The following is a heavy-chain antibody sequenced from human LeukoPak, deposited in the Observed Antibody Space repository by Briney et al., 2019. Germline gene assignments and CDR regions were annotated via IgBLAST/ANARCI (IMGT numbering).Heavy chain of an antibody. CDR2: IWYDGSNK. J-gene: IGHJ4*02. D-gene: IGHD4-17*01. CDR1: GFTFSSYG. V-gene: IGHV3-33*06. Sequence: GGSLRLSCAASGFTFSSYGMHWVRRAPGKGLEWVAVIWYDGSNKYYADSVKGRFTISRDNSKYTLYLQMNSLRVEDTAVYYCAKGTYGDYAHFDYWGQGTLVTVSS. CDR3: AKGTYGDYAHFDY.